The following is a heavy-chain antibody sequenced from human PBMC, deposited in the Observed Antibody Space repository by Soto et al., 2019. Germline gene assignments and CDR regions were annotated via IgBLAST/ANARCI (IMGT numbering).Heavy chain of an antibody. CDR1: GFTFSSYA. CDR3: AKDALEWFEKAYYFDY. CDR2: ISGSGGGT. V-gene: IGHV3-23*01. J-gene: IGHJ4*02. D-gene: IGHD3-3*01. Sequence: GGSLRLSCAASGFTFSSYAMSWVRQAPGKGLEWVSAISGSGGGTYYADSVKGRFTISRDNSKNTLYLQMNSLRAEDTAVYYRAKDALEWFEKAYYFDYWGQGTLVTVSS.